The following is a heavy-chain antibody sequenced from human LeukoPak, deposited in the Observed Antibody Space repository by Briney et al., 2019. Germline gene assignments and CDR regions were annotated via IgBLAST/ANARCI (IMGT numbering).Heavy chain of an antibody. J-gene: IGHJ5*01. Sequence: ASVTVSCKASGYTFTGYFMHWVRQAPGQGLEGMGGIYPNRGATNYAQTVQGRVTIPRHTSITTAYIDLDRLRSDDTAVYSCARDVPGYSSRFDFWGQGTPVTVSS. V-gene: IGHV1-2*02. D-gene: IGHD6-13*01. CDR1: GYTFTGYF. CDR2: IYPNRGAT. CDR3: ARDVPGYSSRFDF.